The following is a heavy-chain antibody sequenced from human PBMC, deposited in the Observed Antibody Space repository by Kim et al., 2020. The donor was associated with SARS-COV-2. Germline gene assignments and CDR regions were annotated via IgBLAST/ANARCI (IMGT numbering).Heavy chain of an antibody. J-gene: IGHJ5*02. Sequence: GGSLRLSCAASGFTFSSYAMSWVRQAPGKGLEWVSVIYSGGSSTYYADPVKGRFTISRDNSKNTLYLQMNSLRAEDTAVYYCAKDRQYYGSGSYYRNGFDPWGQGTLVTVSS. D-gene: IGHD3-10*01. V-gene: IGHV3-23*03. CDR3: AKDRQYYGSGSYYRNGFDP. CDR1: GFTFSSYA. CDR2: IYSGGSST.